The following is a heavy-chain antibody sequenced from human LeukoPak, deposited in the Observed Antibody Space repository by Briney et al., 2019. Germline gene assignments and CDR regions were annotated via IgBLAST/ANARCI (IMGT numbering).Heavy chain of an antibody. J-gene: IGHJ4*02. Sequence: ASVKVSCKASGYTFTGYYIHWVRQAPGQGLEWMGWANPNSGGTNYAQNFQGRVTMTRDTSISTAYMELGRLRSDDTAVYYCATTYCGGDCYSGALDYWGQGTLVTVSS. V-gene: IGHV1-2*02. CDR2: ANPNSGGT. CDR3: ATTYCGGDCYSGALDY. CDR1: GYTFTGYY. D-gene: IGHD2-21*02.